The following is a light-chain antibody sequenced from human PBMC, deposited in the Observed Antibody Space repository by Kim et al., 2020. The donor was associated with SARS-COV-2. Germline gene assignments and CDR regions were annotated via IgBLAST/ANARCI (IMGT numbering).Light chain of an antibody. V-gene: IGKV3-20*01. Sequence: WSPGERATTSCRASQGISSSYLGWYQQKPGQAPRLLIYGASSRATGIPDRFSGSGSGTDFTLTISRLEPEDFAVYYCQHYGSAPYSFGQGTKLEI. J-gene: IGKJ2*03. CDR1: QGISSSY. CDR3: QHYGSAPYS. CDR2: GAS.